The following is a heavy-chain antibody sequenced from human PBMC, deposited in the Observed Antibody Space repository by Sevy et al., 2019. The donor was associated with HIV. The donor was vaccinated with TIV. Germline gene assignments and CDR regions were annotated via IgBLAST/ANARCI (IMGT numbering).Heavy chain of an antibody. Sequence: GGSLRLSCAASGFTVSSNYMSWVRQAPGKGLEWVSVIYSGGSTYYADSVKGRFTISRDNSKNTLYLQMNSLRAEDTAVYYCARGGGGGGYCSGGSCYGAYYYYYMDVWGKGTTVTVSS. CDR1: GFTVSSNY. CDR2: IYSGGST. CDR3: ARGGGGGGYCSGGSCYGAYYYYYMDV. J-gene: IGHJ6*03. D-gene: IGHD2-15*01. V-gene: IGHV3-53*01.